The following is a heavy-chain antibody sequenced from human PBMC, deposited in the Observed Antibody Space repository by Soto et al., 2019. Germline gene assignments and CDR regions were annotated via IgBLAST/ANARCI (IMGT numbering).Heavy chain of an antibody. D-gene: IGHD3-16*01. CDR2: IWSDGDQK. CDR1: GFTFNNYV. J-gene: IGHJ5*02. Sequence: QVQLVASGGGVVQPGTSLRLSCAASGFTFNNYVMYWVRQAPGKGLEWVALIWSDGDQKFYADSVKGRFTISRDNSKNTLYLEMNTLRAEDTAMYYCPRPRGGGVSQGIRFDPWGQGTLVTVSS. V-gene: IGHV3-33*01. CDR3: PRPRGGGVSQGIRFDP.